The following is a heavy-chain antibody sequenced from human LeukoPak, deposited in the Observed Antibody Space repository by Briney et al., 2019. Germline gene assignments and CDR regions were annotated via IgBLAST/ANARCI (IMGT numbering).Heavy chain of an antibody. CDR1: GFTLSRYG. D-gene: IGHD2-15*01. V-gene: IGHV3-30*02. Sequence: PGGSLRLSCAASGFTLSRYGIHWGRQAPGTGLERVAFILYDGSNKFYADSVKGRFTISKDNSKNTLYLQMNSLRAEDTAVYYCARPYCSGGSCYSGHFDYWGQGTLVTVSS. CDR3: ARPYCSGGSCYSGHFDY. CDR2: ILYDGSNK. J-gene: IGHJ4*02.